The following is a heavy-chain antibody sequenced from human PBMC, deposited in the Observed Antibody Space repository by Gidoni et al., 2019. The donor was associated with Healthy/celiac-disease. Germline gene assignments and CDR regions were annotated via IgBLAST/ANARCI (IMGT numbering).Heavy chain of an antibody. Sequence: EVQLVESGGGLVKPGGSLRLSCAASGFPFSSFSMNWVRQAPGKGLEWVSSISSSSSYIYYADSVKGRFTISRDNAKNSLYLQMNSLRAEDTAVYYCARWFGESYYYYGMDVWGQGTTVTVSS. CDR2: ISSSSSYI. J-gene: IGHJ6*02. D-gene: IGHD3-10*01. CDR3: ARWFGESYYYYGMDV. CDR1: GFPFSSFS. V-gene: IGHV3-21*01.